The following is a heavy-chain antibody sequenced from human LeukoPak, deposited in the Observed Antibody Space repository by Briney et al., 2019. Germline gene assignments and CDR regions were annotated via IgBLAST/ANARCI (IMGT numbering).Heavy chain of an antibody. CDR2: IIPILGIA. CDR1: GGTFSSYT. CDR3: ARVGDYYDSSGYYSDY. J-gene: IGHJ4*02. V-gene: IGHV1-69*10. Sequence: SVKVSCKASGGTFSSYTISWVRQAPGQGLEWMGGIIPILGIANYAQKFQGSVTITADKSTSTAYMELSSLRSEDTAVYYCARVGDYYDSSGYYSDYSGQGALVTVSS. D-gene: IGHD3-22*01.